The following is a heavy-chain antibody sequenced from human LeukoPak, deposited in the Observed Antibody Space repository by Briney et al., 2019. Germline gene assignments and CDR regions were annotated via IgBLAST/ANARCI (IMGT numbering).Heavy chain of an antibody. Sequence: GSSLRLSCAASGFTFSSYGMHWVRQAPGKGLEWVAVIWYDGSNKYYADSVKGRFTISRDNSKNTLYLQMNSLRAEDTAVYYCAKDSLGGTTIDYWGQGTLVTVSS. D-gene: IGHD1-7*01. V-gene: IGHV3-33*06. J-gene: IGHJ4*02. CDR3: AKDSLGGTTIDY. CDR1: GFTFSSYG. CDR2: IWYDGSNK.